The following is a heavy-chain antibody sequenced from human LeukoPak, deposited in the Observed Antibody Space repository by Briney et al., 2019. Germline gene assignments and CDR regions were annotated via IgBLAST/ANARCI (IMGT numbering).Heavy chain of an antibody. CDR2: INQDGSEK. CDR3: AREYDYGAPGIDY. J-gene: IGHJ4*02. V-gene: IGHV3-7*01. Sequence: GGSLRLSCAASGFTFRSYWMSWVRQAPGKGLEWVANINQDGSEKNYVDSVKGRFTIFRDNPKNSLYLEMDSLRVEDTAVYYCAREYDYGAPGIDYWGQGALVTVSS. D-gene: IGHD4-17*01. CDR1: GFTFRSYW.